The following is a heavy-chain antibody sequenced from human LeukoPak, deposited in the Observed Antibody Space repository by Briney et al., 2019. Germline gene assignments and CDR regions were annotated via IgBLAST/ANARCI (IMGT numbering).Heavy chain of an antibody. CDR1: GGSINTYY. D-gene: IGHD3-10*01. Sequence: SETLSLTCTVSGGSINTYYRSWIRQPAGKGLEWIGRIYTSGSPTYNPSLKSRVTMSLDTSRNQLSLQLNSVTAADTAVYYCAGSYYYGLGSRTFDPWGQGTLVTVSS. CDR3: AGSYYYGLGSRTFDP. J-gene: IGHJ5*02. V-gene: IGHV4-4*07. CDR2: IYTSGSP.